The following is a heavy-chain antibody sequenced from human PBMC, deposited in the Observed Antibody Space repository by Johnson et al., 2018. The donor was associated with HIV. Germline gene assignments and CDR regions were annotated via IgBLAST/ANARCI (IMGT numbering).Heavy chain of an antibody. V-gene: IGHV3-49*04. Sequence: QLVESGGGVVQPGRSLRLSCAASGFTFSRYAMSWVRQAPGKGLEWVGFIRSKAYGGTTEYAASVKGRFTISRDDSKSIAYLQMNSLKTEDTAVYYCTRGGAVEDAFDIWGQGTMV. CDR2: IRSKAYGGTT. D-gene: IGHD6-19*01. CDR1: GFTFSRYA. CDR3: TRGGAVEDAFDI. J-gene: IGHJ3*02.